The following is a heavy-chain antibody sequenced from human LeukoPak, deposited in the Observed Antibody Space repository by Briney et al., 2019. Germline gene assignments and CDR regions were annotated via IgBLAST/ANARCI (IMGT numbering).Heavy chain of an antibody. CDR3: ATADYDSSGYYDY. D-gene: IGHD3-22*01. Sequence: SVKVSCKASGGTFSSYAISWVRQAPGQGLEWMGRIIPILGIANYAQKLQGRVTITADKSTSTAYMELSSLRSEDTAVYYCATADYDSSGYYDYWGQGTLVTVSS. CDR2: IIPILGIA. V-gene: IGHV1-69*04. J-gene: IGHJ4*02. CDR1: GGTFSSYA.